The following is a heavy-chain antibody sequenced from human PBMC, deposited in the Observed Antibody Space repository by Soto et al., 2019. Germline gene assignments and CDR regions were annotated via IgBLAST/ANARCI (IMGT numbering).Heavy chain of an antibody. CDR2: INSDGSST. J-gene: IGHJ4*02. CDR1: GFTFSSYW. CDR3: VRTSLVVVAATRDVY. V-gene: IGHV3-74*01. Sequence: EVQLVESGGGLVQPGGSLRLSCAASGFTFSSYWMHWVRQAPGKGLVWVSRINSDGSSTSYADSVKGRFTISRDNAKNTLYLQMNSLRAEDTAGYYCVRTSLVVVAATRDVYWGQGTLVTVSS. D-gene: IGHD2-15*01.